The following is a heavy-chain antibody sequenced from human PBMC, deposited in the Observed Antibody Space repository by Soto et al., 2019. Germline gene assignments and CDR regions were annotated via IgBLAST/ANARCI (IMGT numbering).Heavy chain of an antibody. D-gene: IGHD3-10*01. V-gene: IGHV3-23*01. CDR1: GFTFRSHA. J-gene: IGHJ4*02. CDR2: ITGSGDST. Sequence: QPGGSLKLSCPASGFTFRSHAMSCVRQAPGKGLEWVSAITGSGDSTYYADSVKGRFTISRDNSKNTLYLQMNSLRAEDTAVYYCAKDPGYYGSGTYYAYWGQGTLVTVSS. CDR3: AKDPGYYGSGTYYAY.